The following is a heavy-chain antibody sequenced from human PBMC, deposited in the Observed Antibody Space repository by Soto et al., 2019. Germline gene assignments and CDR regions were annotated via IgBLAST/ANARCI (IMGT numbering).Heavy chain of an antibody. CDR3: ARQGFGPLHGLVDD. V-gene: IGHV4-59*08. Sequence: QVQLQESGPGLVKPSETLSLSCTVSGGSISSYYWSWFRQSPGKRMEWIGYVHHSWGSSYNPSLRSRDAISLDTCKIQFSLKVTSVTATDTAVYYCARQGFGPLHGLVDDWGQGTRVTVSS. D-gene: IGHD3-10*01. CDR2: VHHSWGS. J-gene: IGHJ4*03. CDR1: GGSISSYY.